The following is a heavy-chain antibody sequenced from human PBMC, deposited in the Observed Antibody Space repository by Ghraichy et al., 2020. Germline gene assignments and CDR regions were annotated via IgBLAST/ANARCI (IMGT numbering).Heavy chain of an antibody. CDR1: GGTFSSYA. V-gene: IGHV1-69*06. D-gene: IGHD1-26*01. Sequence: SVKVSCKASGGTFSSYAISWVRQAPGQGLEWMGGIIPIFGTANYAQKFQGRVTITADKSTSTAYMELSSLRSEDTAVYYCARGDSGSKWELLQGGFDYWGQGTLVTVSS. J-gene: IGHJ4*02. CDR3: ARGDSGSKWELLQGGFDY. CDR2: IIPIFGTA.